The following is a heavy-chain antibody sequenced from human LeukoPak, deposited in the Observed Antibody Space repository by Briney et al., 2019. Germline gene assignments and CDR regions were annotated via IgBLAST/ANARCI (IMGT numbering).Heavy chain of an antibody. Sequence: PGGSLRLSCAASGFTFSSYGMNWVRQAPGKGLEWVSSISSSSGYIYYADSVKGRFTISRDNAKSSLYLQMNSLRAEDTAVYYCAREQTVTGGGFDYWGQGTLVTVSS. CDR1: GFTFSSYG. CDR3: AREQTVTGGGFDY. CDR2: ISSSSGYI. D-gene: IGHD4-17*01. J-gene: IGHJ4*02. V-gene: IGHV3-21*01.